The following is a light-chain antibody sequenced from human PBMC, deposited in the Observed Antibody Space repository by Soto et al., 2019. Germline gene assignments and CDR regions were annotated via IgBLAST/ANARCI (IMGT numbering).Light chain of an antibody. CDR1: SSNFGAGYD. J-gene: IGLJ2*01. CDR2: GNS. CDR3: QSYDSSLSGLV. Sequence: QPVLTQPPSVSGAPGQRVTISCTGGSSNFGAGYDVHWYQQLPGTAPKLLIYGNSNRPSGVPDRFSGSKSGTSASLAITGLQAEDEADYYCQSYDSSLSGLVFGGGTKVTVL. V-gene: IGLV1-40*01.